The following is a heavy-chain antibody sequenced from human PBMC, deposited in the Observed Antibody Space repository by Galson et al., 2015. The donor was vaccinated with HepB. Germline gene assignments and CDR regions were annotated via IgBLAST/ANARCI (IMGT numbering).Heavy chain of an antibody. CDR2: MHYDGSNK. CDR3: AKEGRGGFDY. Sequence: SLRLSCAASGFTFSRSGMHWVRQAPGKGLEWVAFMHYDGSNKYYADSVKGRFTISRDNSKNTLYLQMNSLRAEDTAVYYCAKEGRGGFDYWGQGTLVAVSS. D-gene: IGHD3-16*01. J-gene: IGHJ4*02. V-gene: IGHV3-30*02. CDR1: GFTFSRSG.